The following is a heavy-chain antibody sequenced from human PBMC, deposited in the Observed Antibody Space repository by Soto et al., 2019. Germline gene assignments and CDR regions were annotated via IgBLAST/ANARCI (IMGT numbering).Heavy chain of an antibody. Sequence: PGGGLKLSCAACGVTFSSYCMHWVLQTPGKELEWVAVISYDGSNKYYADSVKGRFTISRDNSKNTLYLQMNSLRAEDTVVYYCAKNLRSMYYDSSGYRNWGQGTLVTVSS. V-gene: IGHV3-30*18. D-gene: IGHD3-22*01. CDR1: GVTFSSYC. CDR2: ISYDGSNK. J-gene: IGHJ4*02. CDR3: AKNLRSMYYDSSGYRN.